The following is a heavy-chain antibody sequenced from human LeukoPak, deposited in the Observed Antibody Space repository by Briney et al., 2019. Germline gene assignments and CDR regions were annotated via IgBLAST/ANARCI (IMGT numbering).Heavy chain of an antibody. CDR2: INAGNGNT. Sequence: GASVQVSCKASGYTFTSYAMHWVRQAPGQRLEWMGWINAGNGNTKYSQKFQGRVTITRDTSASTAYMELSSLRSEDTAVYYCARVWGYGEFWFDPWGQGALVTVSS. J-gene: IGHJ5*02. D-gene: IGHD4-17*01. CDR1: GYTFTSYA. V-gene: IGHV1-3*01. CDR3: ARVWGYGEFWFDP.